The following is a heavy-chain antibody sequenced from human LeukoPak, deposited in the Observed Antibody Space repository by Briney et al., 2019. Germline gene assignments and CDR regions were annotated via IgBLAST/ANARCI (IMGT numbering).Heavy chain of an antibody. CDR2: IYTSGNT. D-gene: IGHD2/OR15-2a*01. V-gene: IGHV4-61*02. J-gene: IGHJ4*02. Sequence: PSQTLSLTCTASGGSISSGSNYWSWIRRPAGKGLEWIGRIYTSGNTHYKPSLKSRVTISLDTSKNQFSLKLSSVTAADTAVYYCTRGDNNWGQGTLVTVSS. CDR3: TRGDNN. CDR1: GGSISSGSNY.